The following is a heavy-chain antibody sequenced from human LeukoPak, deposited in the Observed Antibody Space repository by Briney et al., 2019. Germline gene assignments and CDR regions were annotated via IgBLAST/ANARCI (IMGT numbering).Heavy chain of an antibody. Sequence: ASVKVSCKASGYTFTSYGISWVRQAPGQGLEWMGWISTYARKVQGRVTMTTDTSTSTAYMELRSLRSDDTAVYYCARTAAVTTYYFDYWGQGTLVTVSS. CDR2: IST. CDR1: GYTFTSYG. V-gene: IGHV1-18*01. J-gene: IGHJ4*02. CDR3: ARTAAVTTYYFDY. D-gene: IGHD4-17*01.